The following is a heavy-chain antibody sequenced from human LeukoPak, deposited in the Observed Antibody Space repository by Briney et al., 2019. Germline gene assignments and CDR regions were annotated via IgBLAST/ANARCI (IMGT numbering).Heavy chain of an antibody. CDR1: GGTFSSYA. CDR2: ISGYNGNT. Sequence: GASVKVSCKASGGTFSSYAISWVRQAPGQGLEWMGWISGYNGNTNYAEKVQGRVTMTKDTSTSTAYMEVRSLRSDDTAVYFCARDIPFADPGYGGNTALDIWGQGTMVTVSS. J-gene: IGHJ3*02. V-gene: IGHV1-18*01. D-gene: IGHD4-23*01. CDR3: ARDIPFADPGYGGNTALDI.